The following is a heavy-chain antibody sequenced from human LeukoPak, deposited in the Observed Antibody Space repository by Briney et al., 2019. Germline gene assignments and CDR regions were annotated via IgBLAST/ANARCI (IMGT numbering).Heavy chain of an antibody. D-gene: IGHD4-23*01. CDR3: ARSYGGNSDL. CDR1: GFTVSSNY. Sequence: GGSLRLSCAASGFTVSSNYMSWVRQAPGKGLEWVSVIYSGGSTYYADSVKGRFTISRDNSKNTLYLQMNSLRAADTAVYYCARSYGGNSDLWGQGPLDTVSS. J-gene: IGHJ4*02. CDR2: IYSGGST. V-gene: IGHV3-66*02.